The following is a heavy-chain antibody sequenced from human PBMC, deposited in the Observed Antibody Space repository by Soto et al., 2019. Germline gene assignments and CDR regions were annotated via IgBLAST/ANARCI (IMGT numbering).Heavy chain of an antibody. J-gene: IGHJ6*02. Sequence: SETLSLTCTVSGCSISSGDYYWSWIRQPPGKGLEWIGYIYYSGSTYYNPSLKSRVSISVDTSKNQFSLKLSSVTAADTAVYYCASHDYAHYGMDVWGQGTTVTVSS. CDR2: IYYSGST. D-gene: IGHD3-16*01. CDR3: ASHDYAHYGMDV. V-gene: IGHV4-30-4*01. CDR1: GCSISSGDYY.